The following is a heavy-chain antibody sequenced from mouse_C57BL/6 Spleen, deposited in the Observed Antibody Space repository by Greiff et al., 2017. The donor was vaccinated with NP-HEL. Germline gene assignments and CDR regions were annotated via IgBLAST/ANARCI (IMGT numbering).Heavy chain of an antibody. D-gene: IGHD1-1*01. V-gene: IGHV1-19*01. CDR2: INPYNGGT. CDR1: GYTFTDYY. J-gene: IGHJ1*03. CDR3: ARRGYYGSSPWYVEV. Sequence: EVQLQQSGPVLVKPGASVKMSCKASGYTFTDYYMNWVKQSHGKSLEWIGVINPYNGGTSYNQKFKGKATLTVDKSSSTAYMELNSLTSEDSAVYYCARRGYYGSSPWYVEVWGTGTTVTVSS.